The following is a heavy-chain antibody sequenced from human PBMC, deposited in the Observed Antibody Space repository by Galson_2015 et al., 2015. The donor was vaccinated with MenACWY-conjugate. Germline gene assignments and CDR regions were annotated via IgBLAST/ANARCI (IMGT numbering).Heavy chain of an antibody. J-gene: IGHJ6*02. Sequence: TLSLTCTVSGGSISSGGYYWSWIRQHPGKGLEWIGYIYYSGSTYYNPSLKSRVTISLDTSKNQFSLKLSSVTAADTAVCYCARGPSLVRGVNYYGLDVWGQGTTVTVSS. D-gene: IGHD3-10*01. CDR1: GGSISSGGYY. CDR2: IYYSGST. CDR3: ARGPSLVRGVNYYGLDV. V-gene: IGHV4-31*03.